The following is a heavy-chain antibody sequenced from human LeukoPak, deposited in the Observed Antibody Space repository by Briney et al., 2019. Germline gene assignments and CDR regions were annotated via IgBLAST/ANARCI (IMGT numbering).Heavy chain of an antibody. CDR1: GFTLSSYA. CDR3: EGHLWEYQDAFDI. J-gene: IGHJ3*02. Sequence: GRSLRLSCAASGFTLSSYAMHWVCRAPGKGLEWVALVGHDATYNHYADSVKGRFTISRDNSKNTLYLQMNSLRAEDTAVYYCEGHLWEYQDAFDIWGQGTMVTVSS. CDR2: VGHDATYN. D-gene: IGHD2-2*01. V-gene: IGHV3-30*14.